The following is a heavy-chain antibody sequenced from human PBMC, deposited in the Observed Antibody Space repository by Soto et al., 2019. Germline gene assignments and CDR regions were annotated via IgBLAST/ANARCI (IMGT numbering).Heavy chain of an antibody. CDR2: VYSSGST. J-gene: IGHJ5*02. Sequence: TLSLTCTVSGDSITSYNWNWLRQPPGKALEWIGYVYSSGSTNYNPSLKSRVTISVDTSRNQFSLKVNPVTAADTAVYYCARRAVVAVTGSLDNWLDPWGQGILVTVSS. D-gene: IGHD2-21*01. V-gene: IGHV4-59*01. CDR1: GDSITSYN. CDR3: ARRAVVAVTGSLDNWLDP.